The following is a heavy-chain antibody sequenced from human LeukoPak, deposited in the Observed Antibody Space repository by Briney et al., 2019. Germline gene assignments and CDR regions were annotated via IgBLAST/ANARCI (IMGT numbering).Heavy chain of an antibody. CDR1: GYTFTSYT. V-gene: IGHV7-4-1*02. CDR3: ARGEWLESFDY. Sequence: GASVKVSCKASGYTFTSYTMNWVRQAPGQGLEWVGWINTNTGNPTYAQGFTGRFVFSLDTSVSTAYLQITSLKAEDTAVYYCARGEWLESFDYWGQGTLVTVSS. D-gene: IGHD6-19*01. CDR2: INTNTGNP. J-gene: IGHJ4*02.